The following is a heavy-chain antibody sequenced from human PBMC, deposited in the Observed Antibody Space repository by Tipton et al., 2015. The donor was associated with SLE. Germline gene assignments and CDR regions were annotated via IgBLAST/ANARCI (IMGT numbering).Heavy chain of an antibody. V-gene: IGHV4-34*01. CDR1: GGYFSGYY. J-gene: IGHJ4*02. D-gene: IGHD6-13*01. CDR2: MHYTGRI. CDR3: ARETTHTSNWRFDF. Sequence: GLVKPSETLSLTCAVYGGYFSGYYWSWIRQPPGKGLEWIASMHYTGRIYYNLSLKSRVTISIDSSNNQFSLRLSSVTAADTAVYFCARETTHTSNWRFDFWGPGTLVIVSS.